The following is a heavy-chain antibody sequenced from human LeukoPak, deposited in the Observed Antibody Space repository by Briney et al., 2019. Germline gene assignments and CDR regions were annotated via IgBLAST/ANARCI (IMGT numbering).Heavy chain of an antibody. CDR2: IKQDGSEK. V-gene: IGHV3-7*01. J-gene: IGHJ4*02. Sequence: PGGSLRLSCAASGFTFSSYWMSWVRQAPGKGLEWVANIKQDGSEKYYVDSVKGRFTISRDNAKNSLYLQMSSLRAEDTAVYYCARDSSSGWYHYYFDYWGQGTLVTVSS. CDR3: ARDSSSGWYHYYFDY. D-gene: IGHD6-19*01. CDR1: GFTFSSYW.